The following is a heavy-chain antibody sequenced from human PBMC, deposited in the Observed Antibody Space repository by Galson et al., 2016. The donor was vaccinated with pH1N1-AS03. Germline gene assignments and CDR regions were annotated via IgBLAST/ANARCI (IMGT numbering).Heavy chain of an antibody. Sequence: ETLSLTCGVSGVSLNFFSWSWIRQPPGKGLEFIGEINHSGDAKYNPSLQGRVTISVDKSKNQFSLKVNSVSAADTALYYCARQRAELGTHDYWGQGTLFNVSS. CDR3: ARQRAELGTHDY. J-gene: IGHJ4*02. CDR2: INHSGDA. D-gene: IGHD7-27*01. V-gene: IGHV4-34*01. CDR1: GVSLNFFS.